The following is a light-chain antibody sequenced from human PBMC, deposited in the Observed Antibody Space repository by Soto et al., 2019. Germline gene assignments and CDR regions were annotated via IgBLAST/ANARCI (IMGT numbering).Light chain of an antibody. Sequence: QSALTQPASVSGSPGQSITISCTGTSSDVGGYNYVSWFQQHPGKAPKLIISEVSNRPSGVSSRFSGSKSGNTASLTISGLQAEDEADYYCSSYTSSVTLVFGGGTKLTVL. CDR2: EVS. V-gene: IGLV2-14*01. CDR3: SSYTSSVTLV. J-gene: IGLJ2*01. CDR1: SSDVGGYNY.